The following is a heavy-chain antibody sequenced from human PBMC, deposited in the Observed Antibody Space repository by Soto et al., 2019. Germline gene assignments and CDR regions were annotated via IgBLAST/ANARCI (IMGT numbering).Heavy chain of an antibody. CDR1: GGTFSSYA. Sequence: QVQLVQSGAEVKKPGSSVKVSCKASGGTFSSYAISWVRQAPGQGLEWMGGIIPIFGTANYAQKFQGRVTITADESTSTAYMELSSLRSEDTAVYYWARVIQLWLGYYYYGMDVWGQGTTVTVSS. V-gene: IGHV1-69*01. CDR3: ARVIQLWLGYYYYGMDV. D-gene: IGHD5-18*01. J-gene: IGHJ6*02. CDR2: IIPIFGTA.